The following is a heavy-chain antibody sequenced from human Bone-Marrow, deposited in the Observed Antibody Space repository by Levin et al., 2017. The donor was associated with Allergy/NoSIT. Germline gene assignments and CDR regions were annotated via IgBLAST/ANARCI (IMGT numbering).Heavy chain of an antibody. Sequence: QSGGSLRLSCAASGLAATGFMFSTYWMSWVRQAPGKGLEWVANIKQDGSEIHYVDSVKGRFTISRDNAKNSLYLQMNSLRAEDTAVYYCARELGHKSYHYYYYGMDLWGQGTTVTVSS. CDR3: ARELGHKSYHYYYYGMDL. CDR2: IKQDGSEI. J-gene: IGHJ6*02. D-gene: IGHD3-16*02. CDR1: GLAATGFMFSTYW. V-gene: IGHV3-7*01.